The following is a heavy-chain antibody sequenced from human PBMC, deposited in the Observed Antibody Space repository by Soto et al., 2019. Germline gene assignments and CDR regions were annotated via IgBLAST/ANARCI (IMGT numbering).Heavy chain of an antibody. J-gene: IGHJ4*02. CDR3: ARDPLWFGEIGYFDY. Sequence: PGGSLRLSCAASGFTFSSYSMNWVRQAPGKGLEWVSYISSSSSTIYYADSVKGRFTISRDNAKNSVFLHMSSLRADDTAVYYCARDPLWFGEIGYFDYWGQGALVTVSS. D-gene: IGHD3-10*01. CDR2: ISSSSSTI. V-gene: IGHV3-48*04. CDR1: GFTFSSYS.